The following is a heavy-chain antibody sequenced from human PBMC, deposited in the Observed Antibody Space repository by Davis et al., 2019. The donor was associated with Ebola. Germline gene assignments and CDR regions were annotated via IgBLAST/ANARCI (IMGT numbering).Heavy chain of an antibody. CDR1: GFTFSSYA. CDR3: ARGGIAVDDAFDI. Sequence: GESLKISCAASGFTFSSYAMHWVRQAPGKGLEWVAVISYDGSNKYYADSVKGRFTISRDNSKNTLYLQMNSLRAEDTAVYYCARGGIAVDDAFDIWGQGTMVTVSS. J-gene: IGHJ3*02. V-gene: IGHV3-30*04. D-gene: IGHD6-19*01. CDR2: ISYDGSNK.